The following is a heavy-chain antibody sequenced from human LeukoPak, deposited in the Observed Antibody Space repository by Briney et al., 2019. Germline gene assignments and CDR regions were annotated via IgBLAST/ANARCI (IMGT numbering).Heavy chain of an antibody. CDR2: INPSVGST. V-gene: IGHV1-46*03. J-gene: IGHJ3*02. CDR3: ARDRYYDILTGVPGAFDI. D-gene: IGHD3-9*01. CDR1: GHTFTSYY. Sequence: ASVKVSCKASGHTFTSYYMHWVRQAPGQGLEWMGIINPSVGSTSYAQKFQGRVTMTRDTSTSTVYMELSSLRSEDTAVYYCARDRYYDILTGVPGAFDIWGQGTMVTVS.